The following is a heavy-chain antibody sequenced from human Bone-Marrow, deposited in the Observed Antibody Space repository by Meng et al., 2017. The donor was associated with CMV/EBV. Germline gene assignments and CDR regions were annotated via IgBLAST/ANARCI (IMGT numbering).Heavy chain of an antibody. V-gene: IGHV3-23*01. CDR2: ISGNGGAI. CDR3: AKGWIAATGYLEY. Sequence: CAASGFTFSTYAMSWVRQAPGRGLEWVSTISGNGGAIYYPDSVKGRFTISRDNSKNMLYLQMNSLRAEDTATYYCAKGWIAATGYLEYWGQGSLVTVSS. CDR1: GFTFSTYA. D-gene: IGHD6-13*01. J-gene: IGHJ4*02.